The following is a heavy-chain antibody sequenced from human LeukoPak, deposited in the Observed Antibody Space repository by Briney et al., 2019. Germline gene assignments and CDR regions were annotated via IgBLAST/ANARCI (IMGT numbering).Heavy chain of an antibody. CDR1: GFTFDDYT. V-gene: IGHV3-43*01. CDR3: AKGFGWARRLNGMDV. D-gene: IGHD3-16*01. Sequence: PGRSLRLSCAASGFTFDDYTMHWVRQAPGKGLEWVSLISWDGGSTYYADSVKGRFTISRDNSKNSLYLQMNSLRTEDTALYYCAKGFGWARRLNGMDVWGQGTTVTVSS. CDR2: ISWDGGST. J-gene: IGHJ6*02.